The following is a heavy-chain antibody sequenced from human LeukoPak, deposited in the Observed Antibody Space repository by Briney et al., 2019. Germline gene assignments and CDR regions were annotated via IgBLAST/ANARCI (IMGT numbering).Heavy chain of an antibody. D-gene: IGHD3-22*01. J-gene: IGHJ4*02. V-gene: IGHV3-23*01. CDR1: GYTFRSYA. CDR3: AKDRSPYENEGQDY. CDR2: ISNSGAST. Sequence: PGGSLRLSCEASGYTFRSYAMSWVRQAPGKGLEWVSAISNSGASTYYADSVKGRFTISRDNSKNTLSLQLNGLGAEDTAMYYCAKDRSPYENEGQDYWGQGTLVTVSS.